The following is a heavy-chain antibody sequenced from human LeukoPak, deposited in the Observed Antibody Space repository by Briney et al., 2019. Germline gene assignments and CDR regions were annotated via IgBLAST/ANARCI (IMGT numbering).Heavy chain of an antibody. D-gene: IGHD1-26*01. CDR1: GYTFTRYD. CDR3: ARGRLVGATIVY. V-gene: IGHV1-8*01. CDR2: MNPNSGNT. J-gene: IGHJ4*02. Sequence: ASVKVSCKASGYTFTRYDINWVRQATGQGLEWMGWMNPNSGNTGYAQKFQGRVTMTRNTSISTAYMELSSLRSEDTAVYYCARGRLVGATIVYWGQGTLVTVSS.